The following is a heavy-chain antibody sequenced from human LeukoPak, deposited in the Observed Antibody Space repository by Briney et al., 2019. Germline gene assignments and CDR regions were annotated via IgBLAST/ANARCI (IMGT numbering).Heavy chain of an antibody. CDR2: IYSGGST. CDR3: AREDRSSSDYYYGMDV. Sequence: GGSLRLSCAASGFTVSRNYMSWVRQAQGKGLEWVSVIYSGGSTYYADSVKGRFTISRDNSKNTLYLQMNSLRAEDTAVYYCAREDRSSSDYYYGMDVWGQGTTVTVSS. V-gene: IGHV3-53*01. CDR1: GFTVSRNY. J-gene: IGHJ6*02. D-gene: IGHD6-13*01.